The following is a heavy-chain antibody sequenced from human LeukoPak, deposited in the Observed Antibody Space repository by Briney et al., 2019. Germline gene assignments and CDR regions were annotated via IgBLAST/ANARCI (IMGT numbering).Heavy chain of an antibody. CDR3: ARGFGDSRNWYFDL. CDR2: IYHSGST. CDR1: GGSISSGGYS. Sequence: SETLSLTCAVSGGSISSGGYSWSWIRQPPGKGLEWIGYIYHSGSTYYNPSLKSRVTISVDRSKNQFSLKLSSVTAADTAVYYCARGFGDSRNWYFDLWGRGTLVTVSS. J-gene: IGHJ2*01. V-gene: IGHV4-30-2*01. D-gene: IGHD3-16*01.